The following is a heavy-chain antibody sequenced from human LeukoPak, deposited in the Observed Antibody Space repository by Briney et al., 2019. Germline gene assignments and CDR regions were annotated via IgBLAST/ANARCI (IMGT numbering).Heavy chain of an antibody. CDR3: ARADLFGEPDYHGMDV. CDR1: GASISSHNW. J-gene: IGHJ6*02. V-gene: IGHV4-4*02. D-gene: IGHD3-10*01. CDR2: IYHSGST. Sequence: SGTLSLTRAVSGASISSHNWWWSWVRQPPGKGLEWIGEIYHSGSTNYNPSLKSRVTMSVDRSKNQFSLKLSSVTAADTAVYYCARADLFGEPDYHGMDVWGQGTTVTVSS.